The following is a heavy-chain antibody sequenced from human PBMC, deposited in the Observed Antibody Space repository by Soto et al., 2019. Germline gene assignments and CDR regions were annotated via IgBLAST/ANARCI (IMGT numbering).Heavy chain of an antibody. V-gene: IGHV1-8*01. CDR2: MNPNSGNT. CDR1: GYTFTSYD. Sequence: ASVKVSCKASGYTFTSYDINWVRQATGQGLEWMGWMNPNSGNTGYAQKFQGRVTMTRNTSISTAYMELSSLRSEDTAVYYCARPFKQLGYYYYYMDVWGKGTTVTVSS. J-gene: IGHJ6*03. D-gene: IGHD6-6*01. CDR3: ARPFKQLGYYYYYMDV.